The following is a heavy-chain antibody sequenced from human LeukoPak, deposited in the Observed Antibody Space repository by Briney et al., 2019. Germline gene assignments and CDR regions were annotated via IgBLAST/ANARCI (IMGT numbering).Heavy chain of an antibody. CDR1: GFTFSSYW. CDR3: ARAPLGSYRRWDYFDY. D-gene: IGHD3-16*02. CDR2: IKQDGSEK. J-gene: IGHJ4*02. Sequence: GGSLRLSCAASGFTFSSYWMSWVRQAPGKGLEWVANIKQDGSEKYYVDSVKGRFTISRDNAKNSLYLQMNSLRAEDTAVYYCARAPLGSYRRWDYFDYWGQGTLVTVSS. V-gene: IGHV3-7*01.